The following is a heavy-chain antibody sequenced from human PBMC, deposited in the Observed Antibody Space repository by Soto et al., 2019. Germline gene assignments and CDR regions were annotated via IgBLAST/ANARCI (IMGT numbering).Heavy chain of an antibody. J-gene: IGHJ4*02. CDR1: GFTFSSYW. CDR3: ARAGEITMVRGVIIIPDYFDY. V-gene: IGHV3-7*01. Sequence: EVQLVESGGGLVQPGGSLRLSCAASGFTFSSYWMSWVRQAPGKGLEWVANIKQDGSEKYYVYSVKGRFTISRDNAKNSLYLQMNSLRAGDTAVYYCARAGEITMVRGVIIIPDYFDYWGQGTLVTVSS. CDR2: IKQDGSEK. D-gene: IGHD3-10*01.